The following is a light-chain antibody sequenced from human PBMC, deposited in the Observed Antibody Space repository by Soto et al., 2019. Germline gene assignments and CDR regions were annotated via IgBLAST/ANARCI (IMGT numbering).Light chain of an antibody. J-gene: IGKJ1*01. V-gene: IGKV3-20*01. CDR2: DAS. CDR3: QQYGSSGT. Sequence: ETVLTRSPVTLSFSPGERAPLSHRARQSVSSSSLAWYRQKPGQAPRLLIYDASSRATGIPVRVSGSGSGTDFTLTISRLEAEDFAVYYCQQYGSSGTFGQGTKVDIK. CDR1: QSVSSSS.